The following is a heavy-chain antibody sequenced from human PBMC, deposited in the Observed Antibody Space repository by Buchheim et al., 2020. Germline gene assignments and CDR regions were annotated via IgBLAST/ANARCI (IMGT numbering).Heavy chain of an antibody. CDR1: GYSFTTYW. J-gene: IGHJ4*02. Sequence: EVQLVQSGAEVKRPGESLKISCKGSGYSFTTYWIGWVRQMPEKGLEWMGMIYPGDSDIRYSPSFQGQVTISADKSFSTAHLQWSSLKASDSAMYYCVRSFGYCNDGVCRLFDYWGQGT. CDR2: IYPGDSDI. CDR3: VRSFGYCNDGVCRLFDY. D-gene: IGHD2-8*01. V-gene: IGHV5-51*01.